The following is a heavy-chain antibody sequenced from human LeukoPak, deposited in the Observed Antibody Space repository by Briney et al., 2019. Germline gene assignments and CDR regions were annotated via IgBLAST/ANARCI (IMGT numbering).Heavy chain of an antibody. V-gene: IGHV3-23*01. CDR2: INGGGVNT. D-gene: IGHD4-23*01. J-gene: IGHJ4*02. CDR1: GFTFSSYA. Sequence: GGSLRLSCAASGFTFSSYAMSWVRQAPGKGLEWVSTINGGGVNTHYADSVKGRFTISSDSSKNTLYLQMNSLRAEDTAVYYCAKRDGNGGNSARSAYDYWGQGTLVTVSS. CDR3: AKRDGNGGNSARSAYDY.